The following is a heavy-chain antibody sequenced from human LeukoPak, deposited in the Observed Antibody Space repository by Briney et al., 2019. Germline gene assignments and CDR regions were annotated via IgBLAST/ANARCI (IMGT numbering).Heavy chain of an antibody. Sequence: GGSLRPSCAASGFTFSSYSMNWVRQAPGKGLEWVSYISSSSSTIYYADSVKGRFTISRDNAKNSLYLQMNSLRAEDTAVYYCARERSTMVRGVIINYFDYWGQGTLVTVSS. CDR2: ISSSSSTI. J-gene: IGHJ4*02. CDR3: ARERSTMVRGVIINYFDY. V-gene: IGHV3-48*01. CDR1: GFTFSSYS. D-gene: IGHD3-10*01.